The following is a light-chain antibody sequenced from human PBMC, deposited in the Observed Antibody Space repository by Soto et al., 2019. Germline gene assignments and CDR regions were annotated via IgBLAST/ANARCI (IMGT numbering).Light chain of an antibody. V-gene: IGLV1-47*02. Sequence: QSVCSQPPTVSGTPGQRFTVSCSGTISNIGSNNVYWYQQVPGTAPKLLIFYNSQRPSGVPDRFSGSKSGTSASLAISGLRSEGEADYYCAEWDDGLLGKVFGTGTKVNVL. J-gene: IGLJ1*01. CDR3: AEWDDGLLGKV. CDR2: YNS. CDR1: ISNIGSNN.